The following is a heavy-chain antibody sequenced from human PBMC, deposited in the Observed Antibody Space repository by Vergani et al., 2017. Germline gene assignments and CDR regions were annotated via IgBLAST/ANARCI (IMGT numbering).Heavy chain of an antibody. J-gene: IGHJ4*02. D-gene: IGHD2-15*01. Sequence: QVQLVESGGGVVQPGRSLRLSCAASGFMFNTYGMHWVRQAPGKGPEWVASIRSDESRRYYGDSMEGPFTISRDNSKNTLYLLMKRLRHEDTAVYYCAKEGGGYCSGSTCYPESWGQGTLVIVSS. CDR2: IRSDESRR. CDR3: AKEGGGYCSGSTCYPES. V-gene: IGHV3-30*02. CDR1: GFMFNTYG.